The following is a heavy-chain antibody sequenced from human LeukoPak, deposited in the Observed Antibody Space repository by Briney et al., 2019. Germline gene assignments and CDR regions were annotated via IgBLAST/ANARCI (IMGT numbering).Heavy chain of an antibody. J-gene: IGHJ5*02. CDR3: ARRRASQWELRP. Sequence: PSETLSLTCSVSGGSLSSSSYYWGWIRQPPGKGLEWIGSIYYSGSTYYNPSLKSRVTISVDTSKNQFSLKLSSVTAADTAVYYCARRRASQWELRPWGQGTLVTVSS. D-gene: IGHD1-26*01. CDR1: GGSLSSSSYY. V-gene: IGHV4-39*01. CDR2: IYYSGST.